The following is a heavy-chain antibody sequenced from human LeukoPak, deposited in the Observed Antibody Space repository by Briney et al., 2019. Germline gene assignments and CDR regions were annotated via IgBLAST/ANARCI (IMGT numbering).Heavy chain of an antibody. CDR1: GFTFSSYS. J-gene: IGHJ6*03. V-gene: IGHV3-21*01. Sequence: GGSLRLSYAASGFTFSSYSMNWVRQAPGKRLEWVSSISSSSSYIYYADSVKGRFTISRDNAKNSLYLQMNSLRAEDTAVYYCARERKGATGYYYYMDVWGKGTTVTVSS. D-gene: IGHD1-26*01. CDR3: ARERKGATGYYYYMDV. CDR2: ISSSSSYI.